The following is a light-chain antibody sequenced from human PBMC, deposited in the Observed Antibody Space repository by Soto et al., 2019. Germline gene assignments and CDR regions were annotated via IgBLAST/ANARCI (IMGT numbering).Light chain of an antibody. CDR1: ESVSNNY. J-gene: IGKJ5*01. CDR3: QLSQQRSSWPPIA. V-gene: IGKV3D-20*02. Sequence: EIVLTQSPGILSLSPGERASVSCRASESVSNNYLAWYQQRPGQAPRLLIFGASSRATGIPDRFSGSGSGTDFSLSISRLEPEDFAVYYCQLSQQRSSWPPIAFGQGTRLEIK. CDR2: GAS.